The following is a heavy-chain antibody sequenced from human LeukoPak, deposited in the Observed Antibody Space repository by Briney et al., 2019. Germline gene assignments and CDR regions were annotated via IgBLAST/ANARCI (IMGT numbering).Heavy chain of an antibody. CDR3: ARFRAFSGGSPPRAFDF. Sequence: GGTLRLSCAASGFTFSSHGMSWVRQAPGKGLEWVSGISDSGGRRYYADSVRGRFTISRDNSKNTLYLQMNSLRAEDTALYYCARFRAFSGGSPPRAFDFWGQGTMVTVSS. CDR2: ISDSGGRR. J-gene: IGHJ3*01. CDR1: GFTFSSHG. D-gene: IGHD2-15*01. V-gene: IGHV3-23*01.